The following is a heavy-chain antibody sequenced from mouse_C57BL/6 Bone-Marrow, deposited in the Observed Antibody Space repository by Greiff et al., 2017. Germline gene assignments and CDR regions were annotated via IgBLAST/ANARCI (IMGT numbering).Heavy chain of an antibody. Sequence: EVQLQQSGAELVRPGASVKLSCTASGFNIKDYDMHWVKQRPEQGLEWIGWIDPENGDTEYASKFQGKATITADTSSNTAYLQLSSLTSEDTAVYYGTTWRGDYFAYWGQGTTLTVAS. CDR2: IDPENGDT. J-gene: IGHJ2*01. V-gene: IGHV14-4*01. CDR1: GFNIKDYD. CDR3: TTWRGDYFAY.